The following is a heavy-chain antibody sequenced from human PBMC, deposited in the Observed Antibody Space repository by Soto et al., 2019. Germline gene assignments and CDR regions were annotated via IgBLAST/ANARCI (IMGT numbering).Heavy chain of an antibody. J-gene: IGHJ4*02. Sequence: GGSLRLSCAASGFTFSSYSMNWVRQAPGKGLEWVSSISSSSSYIYYADSVKGRFTISRDNAKNSLYLQMNSLRAEDTAVYYCARDRVGATPPFDYWGQGTLVTVSS. CDR3: ARDRVGATPPFDY. CDR2: ISSSSSYI. V-gene: IGHV3-21*01. CDR1: GFTFSSYS. D-gene: IGHD1-26*01.